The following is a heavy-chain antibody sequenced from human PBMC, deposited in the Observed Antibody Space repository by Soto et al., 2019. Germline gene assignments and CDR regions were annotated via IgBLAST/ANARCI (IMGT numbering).Heavy chain of an antibody. Sequence: ASVKVSCKASGGTFSSYAISWVRQAPGEGLEWMGGIIPIFGTANYAQKFQGRVTITADESTSTAYMELSSLRSEDTAVYYCARLGTIFGVVSSYYYYGVDVWGQGTTVTVS. J-gene: IGHJ6*02. D-gene: IGHD3-3*01. CDR3: ARLGTIFGVVSSYYYYGVDV. CDR1: GGTFSSYA. CDR2: IIPIFGTA. V-gene: IGHV1-69*13.